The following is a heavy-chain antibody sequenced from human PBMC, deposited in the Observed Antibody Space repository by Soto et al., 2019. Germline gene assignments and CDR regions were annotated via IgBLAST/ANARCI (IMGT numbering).Heavy chain of an antibody. CDR2: INANNGGA. J-gene: IGHJ5*02. V-gene: IGHV1-2*02. CDR1: GYGFTDYH. D-gene: IGHD6-25*01. Sequence: ASGKVCCKASGYGFTDYHIHWVRQAPGQGLEFMGWINANNGGAGSAQQFQGRVTVTRDTSITTVYMELSNLRSDDTAVYYCAREGGSETLQPSYNWFDTWGQGTLVTVS. CDR3: AREGGSETLQPSYNWFDT.